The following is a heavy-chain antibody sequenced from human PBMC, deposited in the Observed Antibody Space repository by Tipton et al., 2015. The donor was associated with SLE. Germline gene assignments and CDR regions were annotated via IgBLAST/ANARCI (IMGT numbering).Heavy chain of an antibody. J-gene: IGHJ3*02. D-gene: IGHD7-27*01. V-gene: IGHV3-33*01. CDR3: ARSNWGWAFDI. CDR2: IWYDGTIK. Sequence: SLRLSCASSGFTFGSSGMHWVRQAPGKGLEWVAVIWYDGTIKYYADSVRGRFTISRDNSKNTLYLQMNSLRAEDSAVYYCARSNWGWAFDIWGEGTMVTVSS. CDR1: GFTFGSSG.